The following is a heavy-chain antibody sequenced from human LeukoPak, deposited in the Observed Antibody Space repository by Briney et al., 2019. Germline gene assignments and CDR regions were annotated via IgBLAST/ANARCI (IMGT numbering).Heavy chain of an antibody. V-gene: IGHV3-21*01. J-gene: IGHJ4*02. CDR3: ARAEGDKYDY. CDR2: ISSSSSYI. CDR1: GFTFSSYS. D-gene: IGHD1-14*01. Sequence: GGSLRLSCAASGFTFSSYSMNWVRQAPGKGLDWVSSISSSSSYIYYADSVKGRFTISRDNAKNSLYLQMKSLRAEDTAVYYCARAEGDKYDYWGQGTLVTVSS.